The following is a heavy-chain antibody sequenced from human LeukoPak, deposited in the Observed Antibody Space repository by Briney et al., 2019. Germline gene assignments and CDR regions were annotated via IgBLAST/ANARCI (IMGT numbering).Heavy chain of an antibody. CDR1: GASFSSGDQY. D-gene: IGHD3-22*01. V-gene: IGHV4-31*03. CDR3: SRGLDSRKLGY. CDR2: IHPSGTL. J-gene: IGHJ4*02. Sequence: SQTLSLTRTVSGASFSSGDQYWNWIRQSPGKGLEWIGSIHPSGTLYNNPSLESRVTMSMDTSKNQFSLNLNSVTAADTAVYFCSRGLDSRKLGYWGQGTLATVSS.